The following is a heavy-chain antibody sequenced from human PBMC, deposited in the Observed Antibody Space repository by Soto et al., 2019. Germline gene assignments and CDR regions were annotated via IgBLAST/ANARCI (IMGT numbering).Heavy chain of an antibody. Sequence: SETMSLTYSVSDGSLSGATYPWNWIRQPPGKGLEWIGYIFPSGTTYYNPSLKSRVTISIDVSKNQFSLSLRSLTAADTAVYYCARSREFDYWSQGTLVTVSS. J-gene: IGHJ4*02. CDR2: IFPSGTT. V-gene: IGHV4-30-2*01. CDR1: DGSLSGATYP. CDR3: ARSREFDY.